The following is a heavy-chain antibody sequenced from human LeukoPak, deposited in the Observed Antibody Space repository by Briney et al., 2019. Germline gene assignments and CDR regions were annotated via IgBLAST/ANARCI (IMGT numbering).Heavy chain of an antibody. D-gene: IGHD1-26*01. CDR1: GGSISTYY. V-gene: IGHV4-4*07. CDR2: IYSSGST. Sequence: SETLSLTCTVSGGSISTYYWSWIRQPAGKGLEWIGRIYSSGSTIYNPSLRSRVTMSVDTSKNQFSLKLNSVTAADTAVYYCARDKSVGAINWFDPWGQGTLVTVSS. J-gene: IGHJ5*02. CDR3: ARDKSVGAINWFDP.